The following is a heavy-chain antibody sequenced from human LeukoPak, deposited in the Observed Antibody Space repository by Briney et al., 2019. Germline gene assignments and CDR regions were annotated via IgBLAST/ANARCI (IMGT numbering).Heavy chain of an antibody. CDR2: INPNSGGT. CDR3: ARDGLGIEY. J-gene: IGHJ4*02. V-gene: IGHV1-2*02. Sequence: ASVKVSCKASGGTFSSYAISWVRQAPGQGLEWMGWINPNSGGTNYAQKFQGRVIMTRDTSISTAYMELSRLTSDDTATFYCARDGLGIEYWGQGTLVTVSS. CDR1: GGTFSSYA. D-gene: IGHD6-6*01.